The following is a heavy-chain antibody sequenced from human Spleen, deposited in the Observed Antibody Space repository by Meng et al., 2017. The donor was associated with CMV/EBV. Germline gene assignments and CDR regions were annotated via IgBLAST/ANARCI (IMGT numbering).Heavy chain of an antibody. V-gene: IGHV1-18*01. CDR2: VSAENGDT. Sequence: QVLLVQSGAEVKKPGASVKVSCRTSGYLFTSYDINWVRQATGQGLEWMGWVSAENGDTDYGQKFQGRVTVTADTFTNTAYMEMRSLRSDDSAMYYCARAGAAVTTHFDFWGQGTLVTVSS. CDR1: GYLFTSYD. D-gene: IGHD4-17*01. CDR3: ARAGAAVTTHFDF. J-gene: IGHJ4*02.